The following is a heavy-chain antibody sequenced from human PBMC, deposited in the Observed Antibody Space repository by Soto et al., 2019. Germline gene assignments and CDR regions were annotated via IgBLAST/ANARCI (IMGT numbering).Heavy chain of an antibody. Sequence: QITLKESGPTLVKPTQTLTLTCTFSGFSLSTSGVGVGWIRQPPGKALEWLALIYWNDDKRYSPSLKSRLTITNDTSKNQVVLTMTNMDPVDTATYYCAHSAYSYGRNWYFDLWGRGTLVTVSS. J-gene: IGHJ2*01. CDR3: AHSAYSYGRNWYFDL. V-gene: IGHV2-5*01. CDR1: GFSLSTSGVG. CDR2: IYWNDDK. D-gene: IGHD5-18*01.